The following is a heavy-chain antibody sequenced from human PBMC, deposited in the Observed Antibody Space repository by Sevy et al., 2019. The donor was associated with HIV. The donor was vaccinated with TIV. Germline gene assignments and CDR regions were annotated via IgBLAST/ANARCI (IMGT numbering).Heavy chain of an antibody. V-gene: IGHV3-23*01. Sequence: GGSLRLSCAASRFTFSSYAMSWVRQAPGKGLEWVSAISGSGGSTYYSDSVKGRFTISRDNSKNTLYLQMNSLRAEDTAVYYCAKAPAPTPDYSKVDYWGQGTLVTVSS. J-gene: IGHJ4*02. CDR1: RFTFSSYA. CDR3: AKAPAPTPDYSKVDY. D-gene: IGHD4-4*01. CDR2: ISGSGGST.